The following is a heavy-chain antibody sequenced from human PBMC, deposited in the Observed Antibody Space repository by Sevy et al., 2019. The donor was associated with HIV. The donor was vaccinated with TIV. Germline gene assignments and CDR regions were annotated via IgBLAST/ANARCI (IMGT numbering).Heavy chain of an antibody. D-gene: IGHD6-13*01. CDR1: GFTFTYYG. CDR2: IHYDGSNK. V-gene: IGHV3-30*02. J-gene: IGHJ4*02. CDR3: AKNTAAAGTGDFDY. Sequence: GGSLRLSCAASGFTFTYYGMHWVRQAPGKGLEWVAFIHYDGSNKYYADSVKGRFTISRDNAKNTVYLQMNSLRTDDTALYYCAKNTAAAGTGDFDYWGQGTLVTVSS.